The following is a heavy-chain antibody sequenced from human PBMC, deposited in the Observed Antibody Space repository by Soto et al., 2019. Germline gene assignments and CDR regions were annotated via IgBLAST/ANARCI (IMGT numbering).Heavy chain of an antibody. CDR1: GGSISSSNW. CDR2: IYHSGST. V-gene: IGHV4-4*02. J-gene: IGHJ3*02. CDR3: ATYRPRVVVVVPVGAFDI. Sequence: QVQLQESGPGLVKPSGTLSLTCAVSGGSISSSNWWSWVRQPPGKGLEWIGEIYHSGSTNYNPSLQSRVTISVDKSKNQSSLKLSSVTAADTAVYYCATYRPRVVVVVPVGAFDIWGQGTMVTVSS. D-gene: IGHD2-15*01.